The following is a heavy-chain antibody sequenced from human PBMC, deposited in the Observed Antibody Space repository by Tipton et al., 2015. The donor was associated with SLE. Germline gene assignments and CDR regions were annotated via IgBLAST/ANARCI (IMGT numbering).Heavy chain of an antibody. J-gene: IGHJ6*02. V-gene: IGHV4-34*01. CDR1: GGSFSGYY. Sequence: TLSLTCAVSGGSFSGYYWYWVRQPPEQGLEWIGEITQSGVTNYNPSLKSRVTMSLDTSKNQFSLKLTSVTAADTAVYFCARGCSSTTCEPFDYFGLDVWGQGTTVTVS. D-gene: IGHD2-2*01. CDR2: ITQSGVT. CDR3: ARGCSSTTCEPFDYFGLDV.